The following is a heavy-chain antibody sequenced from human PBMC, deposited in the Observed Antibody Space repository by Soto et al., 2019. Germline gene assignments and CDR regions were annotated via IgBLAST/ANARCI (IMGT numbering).Heavy chain of an antibody. D-gene: IGHD3-10*01. J-gene: IGHJ4*02. CDR1: GFSLSTSGVG. V-gene: IGHV2-5*02. Sequence: QITLKESGPTLVKPTQTLTLTCTFSGFSLSTSGVGVGWIRQPPGKALEWLALIYWDDDKRFSPSLKSRLTITNCTSKNHVVLTMTNMDPVDTATYYCAHTSMVRGVRYFDYWGQGTLVTVSS. CDR2: IYWDDDK. CDR3: AHTSMVRGVRYFDY.